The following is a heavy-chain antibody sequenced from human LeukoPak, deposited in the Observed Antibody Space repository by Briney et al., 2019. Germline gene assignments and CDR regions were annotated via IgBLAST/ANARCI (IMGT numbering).Heavy chain of an antibody. D-gene: IGHD3-22*01. Sequence: GGSLRLSCAVSGITLSNCAMSWVRQAPGKGLEWVAGISGSGGGTNYADSVKGRFTISRDNPKNTLYLQMNNLRADDTAVYFCAKRGVVIRVILVGFHKEAYYFDSWGQGALVTVSS. J-gene: IGHJ4*02. V-gene: IGHV3-23*01. CDR1: GITLSNCA. CDR2: ISGSGGGT. CDR3: AKRGVVIRVILVGFHKEAYYFDS.